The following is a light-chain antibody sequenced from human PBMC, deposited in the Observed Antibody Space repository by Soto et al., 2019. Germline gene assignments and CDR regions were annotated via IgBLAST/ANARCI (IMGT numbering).Light chain of an antibody. CDR2: SND. CDR3: TAWDDGLTGLYV. V-gene: IGLV1-44*01. J-gene: IGLJ1*01. Sequence: QSVLTQPPSASGTPGQRVTMSCSGSRPNIGSNTVNWYQQLAGTAPKVLIYSNDQRPSGVPDRFSGSKSGTSASLAISGLQSEDEADYYCTAWDDGLTGLYVFGTGTKLTVL. CDR1: RPNIGSNT.